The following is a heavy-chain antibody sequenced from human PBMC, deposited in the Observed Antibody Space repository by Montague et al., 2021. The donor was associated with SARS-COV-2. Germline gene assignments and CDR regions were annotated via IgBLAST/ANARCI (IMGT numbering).Heavy chain of an antibody. CDR1: GGSISSNF. D-gene: IGHD5-12*01. CDR3: ARTRGYDPLFDF. V-gene: IGHV4-59*01. CDR2: IYYSGST. J-gene: IGHJ4*02. Sequence: SETLSLTCTVSGGSISSNFWSWIRQPPGKGLEWIGYIYYSGSTNYNPSRTSRVTISVDTSKKQFSLQLSSVTAADTAVYYCARTRGYDPLFDFWGQGTLVTVSS.